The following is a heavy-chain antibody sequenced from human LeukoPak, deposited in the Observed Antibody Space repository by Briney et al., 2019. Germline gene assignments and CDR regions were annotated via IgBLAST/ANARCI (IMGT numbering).Heavy chain of an antibody. V-gene: IGHV3-64*01. Sequence: GGSLRLSCAASGFTLSSYAMHWVRQAPGKGLEYVSAISSNGGSTYYANSVKGRFTISRDNSKNTLYLQMGSLRAEDMAVYYCASISSGWYRWGQGTLVTVSS. CDR3: ASISSGWYR. CDR2: ISSNGGST. D-gene: IGHD6-19*01. J-gene: IGHJ4*02. CDR1: GFTLSSYA.